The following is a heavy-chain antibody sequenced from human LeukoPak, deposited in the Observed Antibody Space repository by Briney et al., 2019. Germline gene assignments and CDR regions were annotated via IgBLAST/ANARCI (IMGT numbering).Heavy chain of an antibody. V-gene: IGHV4-34*01. D-gene: IGHD3-3*01. CDR1: GGSFSDFY. CDR2: IHHSRST. Sequence: SETLSLTCAVYGGSFSDFYWSWIRPSPAKGLEWIGEIHHSRSTNYNPSLKSRVTISVDTSKDQFSLNLSSVTAADAAVYYCARGEVGFLEWSYMDVWGKGTTVTVSS. CDR3: ARGEVGFLEWSYMDV. J-gene: IGHJ6*03.